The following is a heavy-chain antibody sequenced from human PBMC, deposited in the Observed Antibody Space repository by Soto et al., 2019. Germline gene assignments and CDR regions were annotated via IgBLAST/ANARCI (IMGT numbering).Heavy chain of an antibody. CDR1: GGSFGSSAYY. J-gene: IGHJ5*02. CDR2: INYSGTT. Sequence: PSETLSLTCAVSGGSFGSSAYYWGWIRQAPGKGLEWIGSINYSGTTYYNPSLKSRVTISVDTSKNHFSLKLSSATAADTALYYCSRRAPEGFDPWGQGTLVTVSS. CDR3: SRRAPEGFDP. V-gene: IGHV4-39*02.